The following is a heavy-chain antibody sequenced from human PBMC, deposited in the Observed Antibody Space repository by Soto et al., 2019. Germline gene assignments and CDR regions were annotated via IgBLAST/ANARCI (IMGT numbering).Heavy chain of an antibody. J-gene: IGHJ6*02. V-gene: IGHV5-51*01. CDR2: IYPGDSDT. CDR1: GYSFTSYW. Sequence: XESLKISCRGSGYSFTSYWIGWVRQMPGKGLEWMGIIYPGDSDTRYSPSFQGQVTISADKSISTAYLQWSSLKASDTAMYYCARQPRAYYYGMDVWGQGTTVTVSS. CDR3: ARQPRAYYYGMDV.